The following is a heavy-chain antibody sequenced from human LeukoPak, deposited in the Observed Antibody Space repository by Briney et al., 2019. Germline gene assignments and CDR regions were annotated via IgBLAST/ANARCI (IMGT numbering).Heavy chain of an antibody. J-gene: IGHJ3*02. Sequence: GGSLRLSCAASGFTVSSNYMSWVRQAPGKGLEWVSSISSSSSYIYYADSVKGRFTISRDNAKNSLYLQMNSLRAEDTAVYYCARQYYDFWSGDGAHAFDIWGQGTMVTASS. CDR3: ARQYYDFWSGDGAHAFDI. CDR2: ISSSSSYI. V-gene: IGHV3-21*01. CDR1: GFTVSSNY. D-gene: IGHD3-3*01.